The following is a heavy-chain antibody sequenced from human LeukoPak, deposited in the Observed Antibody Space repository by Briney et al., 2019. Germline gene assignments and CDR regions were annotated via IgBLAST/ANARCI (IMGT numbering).Heavy chain of an antibody. CDR1: GFTFSSYW. V-gene: IGHV3-74*01. CDR3: AGAVGATSPTIEY. J-gene: IGHJ4*02. Sequence: GGSLRLSCAASGFTFSSYWMHWVRQAPGKGLVWVSRINSDGSSTSYADSVKGRFTISRDNAKNTLYLQMNSLRAEDTAVYYCAGAVGATSPTIEYWGQGTLVTVSS. D-gene: IGHD1-26*01. CDR2: INSDGSST.